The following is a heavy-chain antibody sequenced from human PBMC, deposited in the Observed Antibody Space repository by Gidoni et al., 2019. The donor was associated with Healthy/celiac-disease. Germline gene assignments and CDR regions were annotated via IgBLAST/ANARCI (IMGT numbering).Heavy chain of an antibody. V-gene: IGHV2-5*01. D-gene: IGHD3-10*01. CDR3: ALAYGSGTSFDY. Sequence: QITLKESGPTLVQPTQTLTLTCTFSGFSLSTSGVGVGWISQPPGEALEWLALIYWNDDKRYSPSLKSRRTITKDTSKNQVVLTMTNMDPVDTATYYCALAYGSGTSFDYWGQGTLVTVSS. CDR2: IYWNDDK. CDR1: GFSLSTSGVG. J-gene: IGHJ4*02.